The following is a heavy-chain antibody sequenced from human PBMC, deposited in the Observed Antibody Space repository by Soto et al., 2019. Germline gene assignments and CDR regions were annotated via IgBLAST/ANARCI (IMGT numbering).Heavy chain of an antibody. CDR2: MSYDGSDT. Sequence: GALRLSCVGSGFIFSNNGMHWVRQTPGKGLEWVAFMSYDGSDTFYADSVKGRFTISRDNSKNTLFLHMSNLRAEDTPMYYCTIVRVADSSLEHWGQGTLVTASS. J-gene: IGHJ1*01. D-gene: IGHD2-8*02. CDR3: TIVRVADSSLEH. CDR1: GFIFSNNG. V-gene: IGHV3-30*02.